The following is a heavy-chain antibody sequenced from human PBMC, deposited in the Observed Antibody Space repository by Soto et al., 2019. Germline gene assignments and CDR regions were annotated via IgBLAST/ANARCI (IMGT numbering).Heavy chain of an antibody. CDR2: ISYSGST. Sequence: PSETLSLTCAVSGGSISSGDYYWSWIRKPPGKGLEWIGYISYSGSTYYNPSLKSRVTISVDTSKNKFSLTLRSVTAADTAVYYCVSREDTAYAFDIWGQGTMVTVSS. CDR1: GGSISSGDYY. CDR3: VSREDTAYAFDI. D-gene: IGHD5-18*01. J-gene: IGHJ3*02. V-gene: IGHV4-30-4*01.